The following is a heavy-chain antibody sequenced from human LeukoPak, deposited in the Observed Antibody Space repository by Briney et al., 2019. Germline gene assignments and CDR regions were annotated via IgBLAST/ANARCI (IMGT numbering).Heavy chain of an antibody. Sequence: GGSLRLSCAVSGFSITNHYMDWVRQAPGKGLEWVGRTRNKPNGYTTDYGTSVKGRFIVSRDDSENSLYLQMNGLKSEDTAVYHRVRVRHGDYFDYWGQGTLVTVSS. V-gene: IGHV3-72*01. CDR2: TRNKPNGYTT. D-gene: IGHD4-17*01. CDR1: GFSITNHY. J-gene: IGHJ4*02. CDR3: VRVRHGDYFDY.